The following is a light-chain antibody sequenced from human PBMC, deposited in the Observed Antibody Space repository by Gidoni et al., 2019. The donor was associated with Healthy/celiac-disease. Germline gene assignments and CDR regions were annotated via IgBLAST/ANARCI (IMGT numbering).Light chain of an antibody. V-gene: IGKV3-11*01. CDR3: QQRSNWPPS. CDR1: QSVSSY. Sequence: EIVLTQSPATLSLSPGERATLPCRASQSVSSYLAWYQQKPGQAPRLLIYDASNRATGIPARFMGSGSGTDFTLTISSLEPEDFAVYYCQQRSNWPPSVGPGTKVDIK. J-gene: IGKJ3*01. CDR2: DAS.